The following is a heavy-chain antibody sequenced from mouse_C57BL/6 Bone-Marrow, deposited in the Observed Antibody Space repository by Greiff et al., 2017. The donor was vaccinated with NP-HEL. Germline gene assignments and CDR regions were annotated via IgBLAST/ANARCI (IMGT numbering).Heavy chain of an antibody. Sequence: EVMLVESGGGLVKPGGSLKLSCAASGFTFSDYGMHWVRQAPEKGLEWVAYISSGSSTIYYADTVKGRFTISRDNAKNTLFLQMTSLRSEDTAMYYCARVPTVVATGAMDYWGQGTSVTVSS. CDR2: ISSGSSTI. CDR3: ARVPTVVATGAMDY. V-gene: IGHV5-17*01. D-gene: IGHD1-1*01. J-gene: IGHJ4*01. CDR1: GFTFSDYG.